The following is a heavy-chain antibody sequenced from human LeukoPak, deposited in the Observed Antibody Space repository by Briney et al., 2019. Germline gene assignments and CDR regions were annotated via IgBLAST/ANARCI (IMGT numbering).Heavy chain of an antibody. D-gene: IGHD2-15*01. Sequence: PSQTLSLTCTVSGGSISSGDYYWSWIRQPPGKGLEWIGYIYYSGSTYYNPSLKSRVTISVDTSKNQFSLKLSSVTAADTAVYYCVFAGYCSGGSCYYGMDVWGQGTTVTVSS. CDR3: VFAGYCSGGSCYYGMDV. J-gene: IGHJ6*02. CDR2: IYYSGST. V-gene: IGHV4-30-4*01. CDR1: GGSISSGDYY.